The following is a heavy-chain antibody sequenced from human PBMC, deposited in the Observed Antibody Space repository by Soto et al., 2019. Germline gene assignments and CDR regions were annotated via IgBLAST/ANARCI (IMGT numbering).Heavy chain of an antibody. Sequence: ASVKVSCKASGNTFTNYYIHWVQQAPGQKLERMGTINPSGGHTTYAQKFMVRVTMTRDTSTSTLYMELTSLRSEDTAVYYCARVLGIAMIGIGYYGMDVWGQGTTVTVSS. CDR3: ARVLGIAMIGIGYYGMDV. CDR2: INPSGGHT. CDR1: GNTFTNYY. J-gene: IGHJ6*02. V-gene: IGHV1-46*01. D-gene: IGHD6-19*01.